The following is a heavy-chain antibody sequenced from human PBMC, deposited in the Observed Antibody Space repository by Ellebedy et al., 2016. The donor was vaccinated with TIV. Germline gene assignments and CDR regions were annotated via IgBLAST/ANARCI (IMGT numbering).Heavy chain of an antibody. Sequence: PGGSLRLSCEASGFTFSSFAMGLVRQSPGRGLEWVANMNPDGSAKSFVDSVRGRFIISRDNAKKSLYLQMNSLRVEDTAVYYWAKEPNWESGYWGQGTLVTVS. D-gene: IGHD7-27*01. V-gene: IGHV3-7*04. J-gene: IGHJ4*02. CDR3: AKEPNWESGY. CDR1: GFTFSSFA. CDR2: MNPDGSAK.